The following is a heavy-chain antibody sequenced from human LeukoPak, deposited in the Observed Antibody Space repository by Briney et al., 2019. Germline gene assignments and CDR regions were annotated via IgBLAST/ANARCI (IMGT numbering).Heavy chain of an antibody. CDR2: ISSSSSYI. D-gene: IGHD3-22*01. Sequence: GGSLRLSCAASGFTFSSYSMNWVRQAPGKGLEWVSSISSSSSYIYYADSVKGRFTISRDIAKNIMYLQMNSLRAEDTALYYCARDPYSSGYYDYWGQGALVTVSS. V-gene: IGHV3-21*04. CDR1: GFTFSSYS. J-gene: IGHJ4*02. CDR3: ARDPYSSGYYDY.